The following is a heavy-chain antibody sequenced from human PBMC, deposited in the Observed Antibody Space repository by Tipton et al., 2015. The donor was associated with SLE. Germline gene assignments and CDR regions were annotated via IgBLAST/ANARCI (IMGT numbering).Heavy chain of an antibody. D-gene: IGHD3-10*01. Sequence: SLRPSCAASGFNFNSYAVHWVRQAPGKGLEWVAVISYDGGSEYYADSVKGRFTISRDNSKNTLYLQMNSLRGEDTALYYCARELGIRGVTGCYMDVWGKGTTVTVSS. CDR2: ISYDGGSE. J-gene: IGHJ6*03. CDR1: GFNFNSYA. V-gene: IGHV3-30*04. CDR3: ARELGIRGVTGCYMDV.